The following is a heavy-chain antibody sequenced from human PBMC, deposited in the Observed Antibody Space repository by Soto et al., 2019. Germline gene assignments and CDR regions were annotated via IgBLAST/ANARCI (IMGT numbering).Heavy chain of an antibody. J-gene: IGHJ5*02. Sequence: GESLKISCKGSGYSFTNYWIGWVRQMPEKGLEWMWIIYPRDSDTRYSPSVQGQVTMSVDKSVSTAYLQWSSLKASDSAMYYCARSTGSSSWYEYNRFDPWGQGTRVTVSS. CDR2: IYPRDSDT. CDR1: GYSFTNYW. D-gene: IGHD6-13*01. CDR3: ARSTGSSSWYEYNRFDP. V-gene: IGHV5-51*01.